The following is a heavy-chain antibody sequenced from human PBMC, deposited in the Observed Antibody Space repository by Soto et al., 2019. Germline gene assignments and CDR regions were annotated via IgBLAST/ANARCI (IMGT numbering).Heavy chain of an antibody. CDR1: GGSISSGGYS. J-gene: IGHJ5*02. D-gene: IGHD3-9*01. Sequence: QLQLQESGSGLVKPSQTLSLTCAVSGGSISSGGYSWSWIRQPPGKGLEWIGYIYHSGSTYYNPSLKSRVTISVDTSKNQFSLKLSSVTAADTAVYYCARLNDDILTGYFWFDPWGQGTLVTVSS. V-gene: IGHV4-30-2*01. CDR2: IYHSGST. CDR3: ARLNDDILTGYFWFDP.